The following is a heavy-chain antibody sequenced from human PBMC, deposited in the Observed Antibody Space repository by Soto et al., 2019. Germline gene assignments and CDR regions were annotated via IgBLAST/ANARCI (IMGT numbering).Heavy chain of an antibody. V-gene: IGHV1-69*06. D-gene: IGHD6-19*01. Sequence: SVKVSCKASGGTFSSYAISWVRQAPGQGLEWMGGIIPIFGTANYAQKFQGRVTITADKSTSTAYMELSSLRSEDTAVYYCARFPKAVAGLTLYYYGMDVWGQGTTVTVSS. J-gene: IGHJ6*02. CDR2: IIPIFGTA. CDR3: ARFPKAVAGLTLYYYGMDV. CDR1: GGTFSSYA.